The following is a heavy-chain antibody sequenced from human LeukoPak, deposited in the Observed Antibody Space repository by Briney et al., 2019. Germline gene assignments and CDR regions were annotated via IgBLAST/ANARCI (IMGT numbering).Heavy chain of an antibody. CDR3: AKSTTVVTNDAFDI. J-gene: IGHJ3*02. D-gene: IGHD4-23*01. CDR1: GFTFSSYA. V-gene: IGHV3-23*01. CDR2: ISGSGHNT. Sequence: GGSLRLSCAASGFTFSSYAMSWVRQAPGKGLEWVSAISGSGHNTYYADSVKGRFTISRDNSKNTLYLQMDSLRAEDTAVYYCAKSTTVVTNDAFDIWGQGTMVTVSS.